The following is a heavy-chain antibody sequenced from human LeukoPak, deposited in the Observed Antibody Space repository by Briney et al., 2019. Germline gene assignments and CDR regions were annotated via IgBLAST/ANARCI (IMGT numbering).Heavy chain of an antibody. CDR1: VFTFSSYW. CDR2: INNDGSRT. D-gene: IGHD1-14*01. CDR3: ERGGMNHAFDI. V-gene: IGHV3-74*01. Sequence: GGSLRLSRAASVFTFSSYWMHCGRQAPGEGLVCVSHINNDGSRTTYAHSVRGRFTISTDNARNTHYLHMNRLRDEDTAVYSSERGGMNHAFDIWGQGIPVTVSS. J-gene: IGHJ3*02.